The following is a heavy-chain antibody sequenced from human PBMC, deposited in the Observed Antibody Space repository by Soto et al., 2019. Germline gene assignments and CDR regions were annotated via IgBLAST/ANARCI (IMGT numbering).Heavy chain of an antibody. CDR2: FDPEDGET. Sequence: ASVKVSCKVSGYTLTELSMHWVRQAPGKGLEWMGGFDPEDGETIYAQKFQGRVTMTEDTSTDTAYMELSSLRSEGTAVYYCATFTGYCSSTSCYGVLYYYGMDVWGQGTTVTVSS. D-gene: IGHD2-2*01. CDR1: GYTLTELS. CDR3: ATFTGYCSSTSCYGVLYYYGMDV. J-gene: IGHJ6*02. V-gene: IGHV1-24*01.